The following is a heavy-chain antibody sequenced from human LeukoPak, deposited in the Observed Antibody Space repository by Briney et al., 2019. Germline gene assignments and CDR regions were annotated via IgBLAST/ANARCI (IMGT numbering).Heavy chain of an antibody. D-gene: IGHD2-15*01. CDR3: ARSSSLGYCSGGSCHKVYYYYGMDV. CDR1: GGSISSYY. V-gene: IGHV4-34*01. Sequence: ASETLSLTCTVSGGSISSYYWSWIRQPPGKGLEWIGEINHSGSTNYNPSLKSRVTISVDTSKNQFSLKLSSVTAADTAVYYCARSSSLGYCSGGSCHKVYYYYGMDVWGQGTTVTVSS. CDR2: INHSGST. J-gene: IGHJ6*02.